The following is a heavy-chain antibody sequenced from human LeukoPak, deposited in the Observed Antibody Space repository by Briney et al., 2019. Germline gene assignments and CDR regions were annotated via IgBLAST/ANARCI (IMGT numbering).Heavy chain of an antibody. J-gene: IGHJ5*02. Sequence: ASVKVSCKASGYTFTSYDINWVRQAPGQGLEWMGWMNPNSGNTGYAQKFQGRVTITADESTSTAYMELSSLRSEDTAVYYCARAQSTVPEDNWFDPWGQGTLVTVSS. CDR1: GYTFTSYD. CDR3: ARAQSTVPEDNWFDP. D-gene: IGHD4-17*01. CDR2: MNPNSGNT. V-gene: IGHV1-8*03.